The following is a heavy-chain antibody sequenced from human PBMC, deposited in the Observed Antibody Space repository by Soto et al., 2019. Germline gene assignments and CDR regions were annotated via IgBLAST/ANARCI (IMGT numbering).Heavy chain of an antibody. Sequence: QVQLVESGGGVVQPGRSLRLSCAASGFTFSLYGMHWVRQAPGKGLEWVAVIWYDGSNKFYADSVKGRFTISRDNSKNTLYLQMNSLRDEDTAVYYCARGLRGISFYGMDVWGQGTKVIVSS. CDR3: ARGLRGISFYGMDV. D-gene: IGHD3-16*01. J-gene: IGHJ6*02. CDR2: IWYDGSNK. CDR1: GFTFSLYG. V-gene: IGHV3-33*01.